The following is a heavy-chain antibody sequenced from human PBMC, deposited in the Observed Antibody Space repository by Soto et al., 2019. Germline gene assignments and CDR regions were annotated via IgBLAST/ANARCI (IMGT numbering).Heavy chain of an antibody. J-gene: IGHJ4*02. CDR2: VYYTGST. CDR3: ARSVAVPGAHIDY. Sequence: PSETLSPTCSVSAGSISGSYWSWIRQSPGKGLEWLGYVYYTGSTNYSPSLRSRVSISVDTSKNEFSLRLSSVTAADTAVYFCARSVAVPGAHIDYWGQGTQVTVS. D-gene: IGHD6-19*01. V-gene: IGHV4-59*01. CDR1: AGSISGSY.